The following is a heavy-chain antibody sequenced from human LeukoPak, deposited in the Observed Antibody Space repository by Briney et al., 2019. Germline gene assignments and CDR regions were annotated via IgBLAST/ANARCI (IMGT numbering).Heavy chain of an antibody. J-gene: IGHJ4*02. V-gene: IGHV3-48*01. CDR1: GFSLAPYS. CDR3: ARRFDS. CDR2: IGPGGDI. Sequence: GGFLRLSCVASGFSLAPYSMNWVRQAPGRGLEWISYIGPGGDIYYADSVTGRFTVSRDIAKSSLYLQMNGLRVEDTAVYYCARRFDSWGQGTLVTVSS.